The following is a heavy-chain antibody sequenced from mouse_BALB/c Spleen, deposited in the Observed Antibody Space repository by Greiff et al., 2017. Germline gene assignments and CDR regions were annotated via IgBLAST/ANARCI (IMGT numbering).Heavy chain of an antibody. CDR1: GFTFSSYG. J-gene: IGHJ4*01. D-gene: IGHD2-4*01. CDR2: ISSGGSYT. V-gene: IGHV5-6*01. CDR3: ARWGLEGYYYAMDY. Sequence: EVQRVESGGDLVKPGGSLKLSCAASGFTFSSYGMSWVRQTPDKRLEWVATISSGGSYTYYPDSVKGRFTISRDNAKNTLYLQMSSLKSEDTAMYYCARWGLEGYYYAMDYWGQGTSVTVSS.